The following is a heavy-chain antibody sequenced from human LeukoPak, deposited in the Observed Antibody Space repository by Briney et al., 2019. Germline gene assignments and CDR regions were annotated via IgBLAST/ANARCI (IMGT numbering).Heavy chain of an antibody. J-gene: IGHJ5*02. CDR2: ISGSGGST. Sequence: GGSLRLSCAASGFTFDDYAMHWVRQAPGKGLEWVSAISGSGGSTYYADSVKGRFTISRDNSKNTLYLQMNSLRAEDTAVYYCAKGRITIFGVVSWGQGTLVTVSS. CDR1: GFTFDDYA. D-gene: IGHD3-3*01. V-gene: IGHV3-23*01. CDR3: AKGRITIFGVVS.